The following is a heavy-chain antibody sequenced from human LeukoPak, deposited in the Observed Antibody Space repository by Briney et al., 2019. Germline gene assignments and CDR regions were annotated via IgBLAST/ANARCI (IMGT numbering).Heavy chain of an antibody. CDR3: TTDVKLYGIVGANDY. CDR1: GFTFSNAW. V-gene: IGHV3-15*01. Sequence: GGSLRLSCAASGFTFSNAWMSWVRQAPGKGLEWVGRIKSKTDGGTTDYAAPVKGRFTISRDDSKNTLYLQMNSLKTEDTAVYYCTTDVKLYGIVGANDYWGQGTLVTVSS. CDR2: IKSKTDGGTT. J-gene: IGHJ4*02. D-gene: IGHD1-26*01.